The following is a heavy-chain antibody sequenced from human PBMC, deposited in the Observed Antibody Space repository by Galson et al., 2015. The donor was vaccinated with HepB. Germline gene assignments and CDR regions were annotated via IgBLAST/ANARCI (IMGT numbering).Heavy chain of an antibody. CDR1: GFTFRSYA. CDR3: AKVDCSSASCYNGWFDP. V-gene: IGHV3-23*01. J-gene: IGHJ5*02. Sequence: SLRVSCAASGFTFRSYAMNWVRQAQGKGLEWVSAISGIGGSTYYADSAKGRFTISRDNSKNTLYLQMNSLRAEDTAVYYCAKVDCSSASCYNGWFDPWGQGTLVTVSS. CDR2: ISGIGGST. D-gene: IGHD2-2*02.